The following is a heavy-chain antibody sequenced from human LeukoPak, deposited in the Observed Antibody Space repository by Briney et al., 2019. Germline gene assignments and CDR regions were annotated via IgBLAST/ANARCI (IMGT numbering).Heavy chain of an antibody. J-gene: IGHJ4*02. V-gene: IGHV3-30*01. Sequence: GGSLRLSCAASGVTFSGHAIRWVRQAPGKGLEWVAVIYIDGSIKYNAASVKGRFTISRDNSKNTVYLHMNRLRADDTAVYYCARYFHGSGTYYNIPSGYWGQGTLVTVSS. D-gene: IGHD3-10*01. CDR2: IYIDGSIK. CDR1: GVTFSGHA. CDR3: ARYFHGSGTYYNIPSGY.